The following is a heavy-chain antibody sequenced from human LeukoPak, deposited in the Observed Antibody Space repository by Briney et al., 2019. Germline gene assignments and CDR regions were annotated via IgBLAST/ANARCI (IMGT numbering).Heavy chain of an antibody. Sequence: GASVKVSCKASGYTFTTYAMNWVRQAPGKGLEWMGGINTNTGNPTYAQGFTGRFVFSLDTSVSTAYLQISSLKADDTAVYYCARANLWFGELGWIDPWGQGTLVTVSS. CDR2: INTNTGNP. D-gene: IGHD3-10*01. CDR1: GYTFTTYA. V-gene: IGHV7-4-1*02. CDR3: ARANLWFGELGWIDP. J-gene: IGHJ5*02.